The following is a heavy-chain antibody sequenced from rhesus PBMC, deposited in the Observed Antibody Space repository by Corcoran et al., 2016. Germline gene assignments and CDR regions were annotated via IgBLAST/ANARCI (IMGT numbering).Heavy chain of an antibody. J-gene: IGHJ4*01. D-gene: IGHD5-24*01. CDR3: ARRPSGYYFDY. Sequence: QVQLQESGPGLVKPSETLSLTCAVSGGSFSSYWWSWIRQPPGKGLGRIGEINGNIGSTNYNPSRKSRVTISKDASKNQFSLKLSSVTAADTAVYYCARRPSGYYFDYWGQGVLVTVSS. CDR2: INGNIGST. V-gene: IGHV4-80*01. CDR1: GGSFSSYW.